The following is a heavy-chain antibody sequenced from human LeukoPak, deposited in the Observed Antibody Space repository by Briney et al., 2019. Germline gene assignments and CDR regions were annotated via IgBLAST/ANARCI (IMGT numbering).Heavy chain of an antibody. D-gene: IGHD1-20*01. CDR2: IKQDGSQK. V-gene: IGHV3-7*05. CDR1: GFSFSSYW. J-gene: IGHJ4*02. Sequence: PAGSLTLSCAASGFSFSSYWMSWVRQAPGKGLEWVANIKQDGSQKYYVDSVKGRFTISRDNAKNSLYLQMDSLRAEDSAVYYCASSNWNYYNYWGQGTMVTVSS. CDR3: ASSNWNYYNY.